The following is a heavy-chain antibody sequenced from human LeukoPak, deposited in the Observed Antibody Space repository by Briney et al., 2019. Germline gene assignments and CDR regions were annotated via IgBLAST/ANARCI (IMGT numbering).Heavy chain of an antibody. CDR1: GFTFSSYS. CDR3: ARDCYYDSSGYYYYYYYMDV. J-gene: IGHJ6*03. CDR2: ISSSSSYI. Sequence: EGSLRLSCAASGFTFSSYSMNWVRQAPGKGLEWVSSISSSSSYIYYADSVKGRFTISRDNAKNSLYLQMNSLRAEDTAVYYCARDCYYDSSGYYYYYYYMDVWGKGTTVTVSS. V-gene: IGHV3-21*01. D-gene: IGHD3-22*01.